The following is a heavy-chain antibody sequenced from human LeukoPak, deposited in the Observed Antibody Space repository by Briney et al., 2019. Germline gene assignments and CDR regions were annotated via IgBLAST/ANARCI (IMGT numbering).Heavy chain of an antibody. CDR2: ISTGGRTI. CDR3: ARGSGYVLDY. Sequence: PGGSLRLSCAASGFSFSAFEMNWVRQAPGKGLEWIPHISTGGRTIYYADSVKGRFTISRDNAKNSLYLQMNSLRGEDTGVYYCARGSGYVLDYWTQGTLVTVSS. D-gene: IGHD2-15*01. V-gene: IGHV3-48*03. J-gene: IGHJ4*02. CDR1: GFSFSAFE.